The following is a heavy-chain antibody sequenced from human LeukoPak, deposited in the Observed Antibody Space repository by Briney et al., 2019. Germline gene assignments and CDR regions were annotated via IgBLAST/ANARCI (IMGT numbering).Heavy chain of an antibody. D-gene: IGHD3-3*01. V-gene: IGHV1-2*02. J-gene: IGHJ3*02. Sequence: ASVKVSCKASGYTFTGYYMHWVRQAPGQGLEWMGWINPNSGGTNYAQKFQGRVTMTRDTSISTAYMELSRLRSDDTAVYYCARAILEWLPIRGSRAFDIWGQGTMVTVSS. CDR1: GYTFTGYY. CDR3: ARAILEWLPIRGSRAFDI. CDR2: INPNSGGT.